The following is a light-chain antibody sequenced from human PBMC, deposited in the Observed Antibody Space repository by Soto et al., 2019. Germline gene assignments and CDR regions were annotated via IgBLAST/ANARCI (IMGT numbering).Light chain of an antibody. CDR3: QQYGSSRT. CDR1: QSVSSSY. Sequence: EIVLTQSPGTLYLSPGERATLSCRASQSVSSSYLAWYQQKPGQAPRLLIYGASSRATGIPDRFSGSGSGTGFTLTSSRLEPEDFAVYYCQQYGSSRTFGQGTKVEIK. J-gene: IGKJ1*01. CDR2: GAS. V-gene: IGKV3-20*01.